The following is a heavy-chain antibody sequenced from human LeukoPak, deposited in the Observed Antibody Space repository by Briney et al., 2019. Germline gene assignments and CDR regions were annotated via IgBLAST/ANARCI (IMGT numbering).Heavy chain of an antibody. CDR3: AASSGYNWFDP. Sequence: SETLSLTCAVYGGSFSGYYWSWIRQPPGKGLEWIGEINHSGSTNYNPSLKSRVTISVDTSKNQFSLKLSSVTAADTAVYYCAASSGYNWFDPWGQGTLVTVSS. CDR2: INHSGST. D-gene: IGHD3-22*01. CDR1: GGSFSGYY. V-gene: IGHV4-34*01. J-gene: IGHJ5*02.